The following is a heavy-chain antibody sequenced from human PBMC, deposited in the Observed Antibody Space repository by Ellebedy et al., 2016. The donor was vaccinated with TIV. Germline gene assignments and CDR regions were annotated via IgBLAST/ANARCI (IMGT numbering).Heavy chain of an antibody. V-gene: IGHV4-39*07. Sequence: MPSETLSLTCTVSGGSISNSDYYWNWIRQPPGKGLEWIGSINYSGSTYYNPSLKSRVTISVNTSNNQFSLNLSSVTAADTAVYYCARDPALPRGRFDPWGQGTLVTVSS. CDR2: INYSGST. J-gene: IGHJ5*02. CDR3: ARDPALPRGRFDP. CDR1: GGSISNSDYY.